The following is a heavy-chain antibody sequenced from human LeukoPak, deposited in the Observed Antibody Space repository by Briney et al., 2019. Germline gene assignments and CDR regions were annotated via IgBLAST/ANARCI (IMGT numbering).Heavy chain of an antibody. CDR1: GFTFDDYA. V-gene: IGHV3-9*01. D-gene: IGHD6-13*01. CDR2: ISWNSGSI. CDR3: AKSSSSWYSFDY. Sequence: GRSLRLSCAASGFTFDDYAMHWVRQAPGKGLEWASGISWNSGSIGYADSVKGRFTISRDNAKNSLYLQMNSLRAEDTALYYCAKSSSSWYSFDYWGQGTLVTVSS. J-gene: IGHJ4*02.